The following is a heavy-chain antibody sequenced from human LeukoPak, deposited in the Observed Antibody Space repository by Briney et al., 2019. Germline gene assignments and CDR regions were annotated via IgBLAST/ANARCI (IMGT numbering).Heavy chain of an antibody. V-gene: IGHV3-23*01. J-gene: IGHJ4*02. Sequence: GGSLRLSCVASGFTFSSYWMNWARQAPGKGLEWVSAISGSGGSTYYADSVKGRFTISRDNSKNTLYLQMSSLRADDTAVYYCARSKTVGATSFDYWGQGTLVTVSS. D-gene: IGHD1-26*01. CDR1: GFTFSSYW. CDR3: ARSKTVGATSFDY. CDR2: ISGSGGST.